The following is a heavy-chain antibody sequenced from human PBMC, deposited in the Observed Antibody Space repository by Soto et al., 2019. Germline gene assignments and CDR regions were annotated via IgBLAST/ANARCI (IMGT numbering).Heavy chain of an antibody. Sequence: EVQLVESGGGLVQPGRSLRLSCVASGFTADDYALHWVRQPPGKGLEWVSGISSNSDTIHYADSVKGRFTISRDNAKNSLFLQMNSLRPEDTAVYYCAKDMKWGGMTTIHYFDSWGQGTLVTVSS. J-gene: IGHJ4*02. V-gene: IGHV3-9*02. CDR2: ISSNSDTI. D-gene: IGHD4-17*01. CDR3: AKDMKWGGMTTIHYFDS. CDR1: GFTADDYA.